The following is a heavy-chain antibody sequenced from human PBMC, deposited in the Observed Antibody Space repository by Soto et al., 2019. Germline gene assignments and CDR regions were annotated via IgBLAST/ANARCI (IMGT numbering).Heavy chain of an antibody. J-gene: IGHJ6*02. Sequence: PSETLSLTCAFSGGSISSEYFHWTWIRQSPGKGLEWIGYIHYTGSIMYNPSFKSRLTMAVDTTKHQFSLQLTSVTAAATAVYFCAREDDGGDRDYYGLEVWCQGTTVTVSS. D-gene: IGHD3-10*01. V-gene: IGHV4-30-4*08. CDR3: AREDDGGDRDYYGLEV. CDR1: GGSISSEYFH. CDR2: IHYTGSI.